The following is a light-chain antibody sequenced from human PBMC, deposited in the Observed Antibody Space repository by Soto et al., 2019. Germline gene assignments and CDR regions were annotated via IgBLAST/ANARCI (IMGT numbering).Light chain of an antibody. J-gene: IGKJ1*01. V-gene: IGKV1-5*03. CDR1: QTISSW. Sequence: DIHMTQSPSTLSGSVGDRVTITCVASQTISSWLAWYQQKPGKAPKLLVSKASTLESGVPSRFSGSGSGKEFTLNISSLQPDDFATYYCHHYNVYSIAWTFGQGTKVDIK. CDR3: HHYNVYSIAWT. CDR2: KAS.